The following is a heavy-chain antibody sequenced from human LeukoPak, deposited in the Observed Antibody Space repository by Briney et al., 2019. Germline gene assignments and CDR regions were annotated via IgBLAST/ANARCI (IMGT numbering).Heavy chain of an antibody. CDR2: IKSDGSDT. V-gene: IGHV3-74*01. CDR3: AKDLWRRITMVRGVIYY. Sequence: GGSLRLSCAASGSTFSRYWMHWVRQAPGKGLVWVSRIKSDGSDTIYADSVKGRFTISRDNAKNTLYLQMDSLRAEDTAVYYCAKDLWRRITMVRGVIYYWGQGTLVTVSS. J-gene: IGHJ4*02. CDR1: GSTFSRYW. D-gene: IGHD3-10*01.